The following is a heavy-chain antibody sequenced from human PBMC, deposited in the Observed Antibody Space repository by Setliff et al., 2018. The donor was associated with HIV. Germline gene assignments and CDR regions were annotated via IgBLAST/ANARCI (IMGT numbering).Heavy chain of an antibody. Sequence: SETLSLTCAVSGASFTSKTNWWSWLRQPPGKGLEWIGEISHDGRTNYSPSLKSRVTISVDTSKSQFSLRLSSVTAADTAVYYCARPRLWRVVDYWGQGTLVTVSS. CDR1: GASFTSKTNW. CDR2: ISHDGRT. V-gene: IGHV4-4*02. D-gene: IGHD1-1*01. J-gene: IGHJ4*02. CDR3: ARPRLWRVVDY.